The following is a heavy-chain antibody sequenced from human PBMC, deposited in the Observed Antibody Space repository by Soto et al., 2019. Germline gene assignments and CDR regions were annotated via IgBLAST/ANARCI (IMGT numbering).Heavy chain of an antibody. CDR3: AKGGDGSGSYYNPDYFDY. V-gene: IGHV3-23*01. CDR2: ISGSGGST. Sequence: EVQLLESGGGLVQPGGSLRLSCAASGFTFSSYAMSWVRQAPGKGLEWVSAISGSGGSTYYADSVKGRFTISRDNSKNTLYLQMTSLRAEDTAVYYCAKGGDGSGSYYNPDYFDYWGQGTLVTVSS. CDR1: GFTFSSYA. J-gene: IGHJ4*02. D-gene: IGHD3-10*01.